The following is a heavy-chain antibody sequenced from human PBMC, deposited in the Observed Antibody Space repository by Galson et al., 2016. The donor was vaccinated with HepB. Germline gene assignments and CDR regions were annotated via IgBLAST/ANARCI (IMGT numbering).Heavy chain of an antibody. V-gene: IGHV4-4*02. CDR1: GGAISSSNW. J-gene: IGHJ4*02. CDR3: ARDRPHPTHGFDY. CDR2: IDHSATT. Sequence: SETLSLTCAVPGGAISSSNWWSWVRQLPGKGLEWNGEIDHSATTNYNPSLKSRVTISVANSKNQFSLKLSSVTAADTAVYYCARDRPHPTHGFDYWGLGTLVTVSS.